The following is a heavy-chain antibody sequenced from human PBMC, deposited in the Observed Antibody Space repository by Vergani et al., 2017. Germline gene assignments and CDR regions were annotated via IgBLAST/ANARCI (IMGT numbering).Heavy chain of an antibody. CDR1: GFIFSSHG. CDR2: IRYDGSRR. CDR3: ARVGGTYYDYVWGSYRYGGVDY. D-gene: IGHD3-16*02. J-gene: IGHJ4*02. Sequence: QVQLVEWGGGVVQPGGSLRLSCTASGFIFSSHGMHWVRQAPGKGLEWVAFIRYDGSRRDYGGSVKGRFTISRDNAKNSLYLQMNSLRAEDTAVYYCARVGGTYYDYVWGSYRYGGVDYWGQGTLVTVSS. V-gene: IGHV3-30*02.